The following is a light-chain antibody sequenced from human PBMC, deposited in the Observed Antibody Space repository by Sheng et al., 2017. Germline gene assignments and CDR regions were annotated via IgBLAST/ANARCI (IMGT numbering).Light chain of an antibody. CDR2: KAS. Sequence: DIQMTQSPSSVSASVGDRVTITCRASRGISSWLAWYQQKPGKAPKLLIYKASSLESGVPSRFSGSGSGTEFTLTISSLQPDDFATYYCQQYNSYPWTFGQGTKVEIK. J-gene: IGKJ1*01. V-gene: IGKV1-5*03. CDR3: QQYNSYPWT. CDR1: RGISSW.